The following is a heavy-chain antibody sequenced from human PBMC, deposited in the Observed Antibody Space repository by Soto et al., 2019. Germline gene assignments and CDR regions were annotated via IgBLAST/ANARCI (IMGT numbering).Heavy chain of an antibody. V-gene: IGHV1-18*01. J-gene: IGHJ4*02. Sequence: APVKVSCKASGYTFTSYGISWVRQAPGQGLEWMGWISAYNGNTNYAQTRQGRVTMTTDTSTSTAYMELRSLRSDDTAVYYCASSRLGCSGGSCYSGSFDYWRKGTLVTVSS. CDR1: GYTFTSYG. D-gene: IGHD2-15*01. CDR3: ASSRLGCSGGSCYSGSFDY. CDR2: ISAYNGNT.